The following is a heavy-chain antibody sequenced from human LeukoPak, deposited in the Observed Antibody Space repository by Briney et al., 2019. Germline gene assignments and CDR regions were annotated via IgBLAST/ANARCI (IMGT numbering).Heavy chain of an antibody. D-gene: IGHD1-1*01. CDR3: VRDWNGDYFDY. J-gene: IGHJ4*02. Sequence: SETLSLTCIVSGDSVSSGTYYWTWLRQPAGKGLEWIGRVHTSGNTNYSPSLKSRVTISRDTSKNQFSLRLTSVTAADTAVYYCVRDWNGDYFDYWGQGTLVTVSS. CDR1: GDSVSSGTYY. V-gene: IGHV4-61*02. CDR2: VHTSGNT.